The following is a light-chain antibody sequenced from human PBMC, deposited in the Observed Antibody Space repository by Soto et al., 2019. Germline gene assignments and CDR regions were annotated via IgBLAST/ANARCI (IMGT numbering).Light chain of an antibody. J-gene: IGKJ1*01. Sequence: EIVLTQSPATLSLSPGERATLSCRASQSVSSYLAWYQQKPGQAPRLLIYDASNRATCIPARFSGSGSGTDFPLTISSLEPEDFAVYYCQQRSNWLWTFGQGTKGEIK. CDR2: DAS. V-gene: IGKV3-11*01. CDR3: QQRSNWLWT. CDR1: QSVSSY.